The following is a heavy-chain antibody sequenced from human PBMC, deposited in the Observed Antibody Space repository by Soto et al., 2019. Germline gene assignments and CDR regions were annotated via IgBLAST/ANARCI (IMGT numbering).Heavy chain of an antibody. CDR1: GFPFSTYG. CDR2: IVSDGSAK. J-gene: IGHJ3*02. CDR3: ARDDAFGNENGFDI. D-gene: IGHD1-1*01. V-gene: IGHV3-33*01. Sequence: QVQLVESGGGVVQPGTSLRLSCAASGFPFSTYGFHWVRQPPGKGLEWVAVIVSDGSAKYHADSVKGRFTISRDNSKDTRYLQMNSLRAEYTAVYYCARDDAFGNENGFDIWGQGTMVTVSS.